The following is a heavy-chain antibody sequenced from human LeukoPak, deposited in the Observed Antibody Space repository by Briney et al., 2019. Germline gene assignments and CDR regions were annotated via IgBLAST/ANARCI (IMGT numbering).Heavy chain of an antibody. CDR1: GGSISSSSYY. V-gene: IGHV4-39*01. CDR3: AGQYGDYVGDAFAI. J-gene: IGHJ3*02. Sequence: PSETLSLTCTVSGGSISSSSYYWGWIRQPPGKGLEWIGSIYYSGSTYYNPSLKSRVTTSVDTSKNQFSLKLSSVTAADTAVYYCAGQYGDYVGDAFAIWGQGTMVTVSS. D-gene: IGHD4-17*01. CDR2: IYYSGST.